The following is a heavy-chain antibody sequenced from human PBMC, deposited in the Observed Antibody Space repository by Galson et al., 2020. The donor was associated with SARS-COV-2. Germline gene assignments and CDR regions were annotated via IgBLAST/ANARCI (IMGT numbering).Heavy chain of an antibody. V-gene: IGHV5-51*01. CDR2: IYPGDSDT. J-gene: IGHJ5*02. CDR1: GYSFTSYW. Sequence: KIGESLKISCKGSGYSFTSYWIGWVRQMPGKGLEWMGIIYPGDSDTRYSPSFQGQVTISADKSISTAYLQWSSLKASDTAMYYCARRLFSAGYSSSWHPPGGNWFDPWGQGTLVTVSS. D-gene: IGHD6-13*01. CDR3: ARRLFSAGYSSSWHPPGGNWFDP.